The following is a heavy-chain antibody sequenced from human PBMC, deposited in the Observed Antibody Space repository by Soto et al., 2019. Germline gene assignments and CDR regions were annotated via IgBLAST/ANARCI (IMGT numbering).Heavy chain of an antibody. CDR2: IYYSGST. Sequence: SETLSLTCTVSGGSISSYYWSWIRQPPGKGLEWIGYIYYSGSTNYNPSLKSRVTISVDTSKNQFSLKLSSVTAADTAVYYCARLRYYDSSGNWFDPWGRGTLVTVS. D-gene: IGHD3-22*01. CDR3: ARLRYYDSSGNWFDP. V-gene: IGHV4-59*08. J-gene: IGHJ5*02. CDR1: GGSISSYY.